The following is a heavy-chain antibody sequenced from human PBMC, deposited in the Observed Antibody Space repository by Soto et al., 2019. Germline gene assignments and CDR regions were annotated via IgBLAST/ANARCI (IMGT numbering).Heavy chain of an antibody. CDR1: GFTFSSYW. J-gene: IGHJ4*02. V-gene: IGHV3-7*01. Sequence: EVQLVESGGGLVQPGGSLRLSCAASGFTFSSYWMSWVRQAPGKGLEWVANIKQDGSEKYYVDSVKGRFTISRDNAKNSLYLQRNSLRAEDTAVYYCARGGGVVSFDYWGQGTLVTVSS. CDR2: IKQDGSEK. CDR3: ARGGGVVSFDY. D-gene: IGHD3-16*02.